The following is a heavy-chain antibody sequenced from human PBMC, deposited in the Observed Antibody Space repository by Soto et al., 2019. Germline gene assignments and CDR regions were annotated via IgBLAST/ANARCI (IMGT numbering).Heavy chain of an antibody. CDR3: ARDYLVVPHRVIDY. CDR1: GFTISSYR. Sequence: GVSLRLSCVTSGFTISSYRFNWVRQAPGKGLEWVSLIQSDTGHTFYADSVKGRFTISRDNSKNTLYLQMNSLRAEDTAVYYCARDYLVVPHRVIDYWGQGTLVTVSS. V-gene: IGHV3-21*01. CDR2: IQSDTGHT. D-gene: IGHD2-2*01. J-gene: IGHJ4*02.